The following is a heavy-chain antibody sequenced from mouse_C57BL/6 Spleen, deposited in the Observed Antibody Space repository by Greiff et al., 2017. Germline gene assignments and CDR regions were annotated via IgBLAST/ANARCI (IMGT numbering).Heavy chain of an antibody. Sequence: QVQLKESGPELVKPGASVKISCKASGYAFSSSWMNWVKQRPGKGLEWIGRIYPGDGDTNYNGKFKGKATLTADKSSSTAYMQLSSLTSEDSAVYFCARLGDTTVEAPYWYFDVWGTGTTVTVSS. CDR1: GYAFSSSW. V-gene: IGHV1-82*01. D-gene: IGHD1-1*01. J-gene: IGHJ1*03. CDR3: ARLGDTTVEAPYWYFDV. CDR2: IYPGDGDT.